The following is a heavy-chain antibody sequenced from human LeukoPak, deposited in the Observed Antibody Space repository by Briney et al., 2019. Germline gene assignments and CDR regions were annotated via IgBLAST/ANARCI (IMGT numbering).Heavy chain of an antibody. V-gene: IGHV3-66*01. CDR1: GFTVSSNY. CDR2: IYSGGST. CDR3: ARAPGDYGDFPFDY. D-gene: IGHD4-17*01. J-gene: IGHJ4*02. Sequence: GGPLRLSCAASGFTVSSNYMSWVRQAPGKGLEWVSVIYSGGSTYSADSVKGRFTISRDNSKNTLYLQMNSLRAEDTAVYYCARAPGDYGDFPFDYWGQGTLVTVSS.